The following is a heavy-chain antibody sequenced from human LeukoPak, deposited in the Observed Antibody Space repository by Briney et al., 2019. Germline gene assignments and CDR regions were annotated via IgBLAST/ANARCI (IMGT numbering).Heavy chain of an antibody. V-gene: IGHV4-38-2*01. CDR3: TRGVALSDHAIIDS. CDR2: IYHNGIT. CDR1: GYSVSSGLF. Sequence: ASETLSLSCAVSGYSVSSGLFWGWIRQSPRKGLEWIATIYHNGITHYNPSLKSRVTISIDTSKNQFSLKMSSVTAADTAVYYCTRGVALSDHAIIDSWGQGTLATVSS. J-gene: IGHJ4*02. D-gene: IGHD2-8*01.